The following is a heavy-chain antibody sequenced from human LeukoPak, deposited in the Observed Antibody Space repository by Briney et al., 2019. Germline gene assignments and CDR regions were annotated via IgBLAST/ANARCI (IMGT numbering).Heavy chain of an antibody. CDR2: IDPSDSYT. V-gene: IGHV5-10-1*01. CDR1: GYSFTTYW. D-gene: IGHD6-13*01. CDR3: ARHAKAYGSSCDY. Sequence: GESLKISCKGSGYSFTTYWISWVRQMPGKGLERTGRIDPSDSYTNYSPSFQGHVTISADKSFSTAYLQWTSLKASDTAMYYCARHAKAYGSSCDYWGQGTLVTVSS. J-gene: IGHJ4*02.